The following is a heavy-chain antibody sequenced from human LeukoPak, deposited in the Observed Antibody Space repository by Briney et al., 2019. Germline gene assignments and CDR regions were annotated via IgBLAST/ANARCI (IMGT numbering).Heavy chain of an antibody. V-gene: IGHV3-74*01. CDR1: GFTFSSYW. CDR2: INSDGSST. J-gene: IGHJ3*02. CDR3: ARETSIAARPRDAFDI. Sequence: GGSLRLSCAASGFTFSSYWMHWVRQAPGKGLVWVSRINSDGSSTSYADSVKGRFTISRDNAKNTLYLQMNSLRAEDTAVYYCARETSIAARPRDAFDIWGQGTMVTVSS. D-gene: IGHD6-6*01.